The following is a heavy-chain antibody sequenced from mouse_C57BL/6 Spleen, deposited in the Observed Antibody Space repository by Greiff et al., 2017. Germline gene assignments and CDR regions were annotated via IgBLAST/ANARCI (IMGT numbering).Heavy chain of an antibody. J-gene: IGHJ1*03. CDR1: GYTFTSYG. CDR2: IYPRSGNT. Sequence: QVQLQQSGAELARPGASVKLSCKASGYTFTSYGISWVKQRTGQGLEWIGEIYPRSGNTYYNEKFKGKATLTADKSSSTAYMELRSLTSEDSAVYFCARSRDYDDWYFDVWGTGTTVTVSS. V-gene: IGHV1-81*01. D-gene: IGHD2-4*01. CDR3: ARSRDYDDWYFDV.